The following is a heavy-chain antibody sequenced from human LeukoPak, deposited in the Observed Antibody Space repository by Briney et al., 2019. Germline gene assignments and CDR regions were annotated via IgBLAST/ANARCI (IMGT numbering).Heavy chain of an antibody. CDR2: IYSSGST. J-gene: IGHJ5*02. CDR3: ARGEGSGWFSRKWFDP. CDR1: GFTVSSNY. D-gene: IGHD6-19*01. V-gene: IGHV3-53*01. Sequence: GGSLRLSCAASGFTVSSNYMSWVRQAPWKEPEWVSLIYSSGSTYYTDSVKGRFTISRDNSQNTLYLQMNSLRAEDTAVYFCARGEGSGWFSRKWFDPWGQGTLVTVSS.